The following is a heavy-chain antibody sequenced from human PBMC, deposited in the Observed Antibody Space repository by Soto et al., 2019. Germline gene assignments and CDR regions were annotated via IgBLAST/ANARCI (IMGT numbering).Heavy chain of an antibody. V-gene: IGHV4-34*02. CDR1: GASFSGYF. CDR3: ARGREQWLKSGPFDF. CDR2: VNHGGRT. D-gene: IGHD6-19*01. Sequence: QVQVQQWGAGLLKPSETLSLICAVYGASFSGYFWSWIRQSPGKGPEWIGEVNHGGRTNYNPSLESRVTISVDTSKKQFVLQMTSVTAADTAVYYCARGREQWLKSGPFDFWGQGSLVAVSS. J-gene: IGHJ5*01.